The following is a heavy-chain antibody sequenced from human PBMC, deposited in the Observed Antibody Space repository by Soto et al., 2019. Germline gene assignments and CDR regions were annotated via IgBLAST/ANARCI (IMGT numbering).Heavy chain of an antibody. Sequence: QVQLVQSGAEVKKPGASVKVSCKASGYTFTSYGISWVRQAPGQGLEWMGWISAYNSNTNYAQKLQGRVTMPTATSTSTAYKALRSLRSDDTAVYYCARLAARPWKAENWFDPWGQGTLVTVSS. D-gene: IGHD6-6*01. CDR1: GYTFTSYG. J-gene: IGHJ5*02. V-gene: IGHV1-18*01. CDR3: ARLAARPWKAENWFDP. CDR2: ISAYNSNT.